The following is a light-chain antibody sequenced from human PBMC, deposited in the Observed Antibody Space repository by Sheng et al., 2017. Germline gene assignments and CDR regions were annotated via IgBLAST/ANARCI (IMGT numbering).Light chain of an antibody. CDR1: QSVNSGH. Sequence: EIVLTQSPDTLSLSPGESAILSCRASQSVNSGHLAWYQQKTGQAPRLLIYDGSTRAAGIPDKFRASGSGTDFTLTITRLEPEDLAVYYCQFYGWSPRNFGQGTKPGDQ. V-gene: IGKV3-20*01. J-gene: IGKJ2*01. CDR2: DGS. CDR3: QFYGWSPRN.